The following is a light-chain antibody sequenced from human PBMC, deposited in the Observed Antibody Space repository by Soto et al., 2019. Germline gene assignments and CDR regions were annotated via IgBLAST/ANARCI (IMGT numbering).Light chain of an antibody. J-gene: IGKJ2*01. Sequence: DIQMTQSPSSLSASVGDRVTITCRTSQSVASYLNWYQHQTGKAPRLLIYEASSLQSGVPSRFSGSGSGTDFTLTITSLAPGAFETYYCQQSYSTPYTFGQGTTLQIK. CDR2: EAS. CDR1: QSVASY. CDR3: QQSYSTPYT. V-gene: IGKV1-39*01.